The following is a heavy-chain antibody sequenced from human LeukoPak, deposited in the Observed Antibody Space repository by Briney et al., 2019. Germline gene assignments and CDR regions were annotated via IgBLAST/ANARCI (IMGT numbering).Heavy chain of an antibody. Sequence: GRSLRLSCAASGFTFNDYAMNWVRQAPGKGLEWVSSISSSSSYIYYADSVKGRFTVSRDNAKNSLYLQMNSLRAEDTAVYYCARDTYSSLIEGDHGMDVWGQGTTVTVSS. CDR2: ISSSSSYI. V-gene: IGHV3-21*04. CDR3: ARDTYSSLIEGDHGMDV. J-gene: IGHJ6*02. D-gene: IGHD6-13*01. CDR1: GFTFNDYA.